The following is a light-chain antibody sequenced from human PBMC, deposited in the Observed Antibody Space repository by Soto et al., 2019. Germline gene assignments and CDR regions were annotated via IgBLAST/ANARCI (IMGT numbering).Light chain of an antibody. Sequence: QSVLTQPPSVSGAPGQRGTISCTWSGSNIGAGYDVHWYQQLPGTAPRLLMYGNKNRPSGVPDRFSGSRSGASASLAITGLQAEDEADYYCQSYDSSLSAHVVFGGGTKLTVL. CDR1: GSNIGAGYD. CDR2: GNK. CDR3: QSYDSSLSAHVV. V-gene: IGLV1-40*01. J-gene: IGLJ2*01.